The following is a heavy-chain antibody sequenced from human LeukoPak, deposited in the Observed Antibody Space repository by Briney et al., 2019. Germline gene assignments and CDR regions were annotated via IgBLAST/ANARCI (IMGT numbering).Heavy chain of an antibody. CDR2: ISLSGSKI. D-gene: IGHD3-3*01. CDR3: ARDITIFGVIINFDY. CDR1: GFTFGGYN. V-gene: IGHV3-48*01. J-gene: IGHJ4*02. Sequence: GGSLRLSCAASGFTFGGYNMNWIRQIPGKGLEWVSYISLSGSKIDYADSVKGRFTISRDNAKNSLYLQMNSLRAEDTAVYYCARDITIFGVIINFDYWGRGTLVTVSS.